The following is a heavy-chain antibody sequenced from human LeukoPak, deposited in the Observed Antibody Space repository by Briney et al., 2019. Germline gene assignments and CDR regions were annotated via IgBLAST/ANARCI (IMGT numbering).Heavy chain of an antibody. J-gene: IGHJ6*03. CDR2: ISTSGST. Sequence: SETLSLTCTVSGGSISRYYWSWIRQPAGKGLEWIGRISTSGSTNYNPSLKSRVTMSVDTSKNQFSLKLSSVTAADTAVYYCARDCKQWLGRQYYMDVWGKGTTVTVSS. V-gene: IGHV4-4*07. CDR3: ARDCKQWLGRQYYMDV. D-gene: IGHD6-19*01. CDR1: GGSISRYY.